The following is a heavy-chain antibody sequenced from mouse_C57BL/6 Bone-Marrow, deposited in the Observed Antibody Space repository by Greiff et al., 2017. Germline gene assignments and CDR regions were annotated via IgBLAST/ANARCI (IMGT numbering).Heavy chain of an antibody. J-gene: IGHJ2*01. CDR1: GYTFTSYW. CDR3: ARRGWDDY. D-gene: IGHD4-1*01. V-gene: IGHV1-50*01. Sequence: VQLQQPGAELVKPGASVKLSCKASGYTFTSYWMQWVKQRPGQGLEWIGEIDPSDSYTNYNQKFNGKATLTVDTSSSTAYMQLSSLTSEDSAVYYCARRGWDDYWGQGTTLTVSS. CDR2: IDPSDSYT.